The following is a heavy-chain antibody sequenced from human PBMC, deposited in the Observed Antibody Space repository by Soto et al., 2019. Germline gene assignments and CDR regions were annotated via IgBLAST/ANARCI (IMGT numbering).Heavy chain of an antibody. Sequence: SVKVSCKASGYTFTSYYMHWVRQAPGQGLEWMGGIIPIFRITNYAQKFQGRRMITADESTRTAYMELSRLGSDDSAVYFCVRVRVGSIPLNYDIDVWGQGTTVTVSS. CDR3: VRVRVGSIPLNYDIDV. V-gene: IGHV1-69*13. CDR2: IIPIFRIT. D-gene: IGHD1-26*01. J-gene: IGHJ6*02. CDR1: GYTFTSYY.